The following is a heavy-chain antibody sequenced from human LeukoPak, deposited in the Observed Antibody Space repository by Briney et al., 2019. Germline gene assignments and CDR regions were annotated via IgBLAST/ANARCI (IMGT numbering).Heavy chain of an antibody. D-gene: IGHD3-3*01. CDR2: ISTSSSYI. CDR1: GFTFSRHN. Sequence: GGSLRLSCAASGFTFSRHNMNWVRQAPGKGLEWVSSISTSSSYIYYADSVKGRFTISRDNAKNSLYLEMNSLRAEDTAVYYCARTYYDFWSGYYSHEGNPFDYWGQGTLVTVSS. CDR3: ARTYYDFWSGYYSHEGNPFDY. V-gene: IGHV3-21*01. J-gene: IGHJ4*02.